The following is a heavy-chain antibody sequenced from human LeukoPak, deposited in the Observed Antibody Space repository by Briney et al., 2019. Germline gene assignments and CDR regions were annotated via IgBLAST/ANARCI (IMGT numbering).Heavy chain of an antibody. CDR2: IYYSGST. CDR3: ARGGSSFPNYYYCYGMDV. V-gene: IGHV4-59*01. D-gene: IGHD6-6*01. CDR1: GGSISSYY. J-gene: IGHJ6*02. Sequence: SSETLSLTCTVSGGSISSYYWSWIRQPPGKGLEWIGYIYYSGSTNYNPSLKSRVTISVDTSKNQFSLKLSSVTAADTAVYYCARGGSSFPNYYYCYGMDVWGQGTTVTVSS.